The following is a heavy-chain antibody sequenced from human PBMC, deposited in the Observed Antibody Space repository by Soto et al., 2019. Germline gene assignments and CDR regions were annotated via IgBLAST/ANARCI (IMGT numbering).Heavy chain of an antibody. CDR1: GGTFSSYA. CDR3: SRGLTGEGNYYYYYGIYV. V-gene: IGHV1-69*01. Sequence: QVQLVQSGAEVKKPGSSVKVSCKASGGTFSSYAISWVRQAPGQGLEWMGGIIPIFGTANYAQKFQGRVTMTADESTNTAYMGLSSLRSEDTAVYYCSRGLTGEGNYYYYYGIYVWGQGATVPRSS. D-gene: IGHD7-27*01. CDR2: IIPIFGTA. J-gene: IGHJ6*02.